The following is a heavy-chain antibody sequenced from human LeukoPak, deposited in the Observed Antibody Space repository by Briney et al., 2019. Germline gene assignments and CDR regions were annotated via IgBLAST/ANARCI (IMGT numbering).Heavy chain of an antibody. J-gene: IGHJ6*03. CDR2: ITSSGTYI. V-gene: IGHV3-21*01. D-gene: IGHD3-22*01. CDR3: ARDPYSGNYGSYYYYYMDV. Sequence: PGGSLRLSCAASGFTFNNYNMNWVRQAPGKALEWVSSITSSGTYIFYADSVKGRFTISRDNAKNSLYLQINSLGPEDTAVYFCARDPYSGNYGSYYYYYMDVWGKGTTVTVSS. CDR1: GFTFNNYN.